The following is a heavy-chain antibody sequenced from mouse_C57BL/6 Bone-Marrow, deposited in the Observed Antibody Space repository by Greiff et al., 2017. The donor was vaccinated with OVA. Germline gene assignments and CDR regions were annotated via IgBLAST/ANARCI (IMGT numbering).Heavy chain of an antibody. Sequence: QVQLQQPGAELVMPGASVTLSCKASGYTFTSYWMHWVKQRPGQGLEWIGEIDPYDSYTNYNQKFKGKSTLTVDKSSSKAYMQISSLTSEDSAVYYCARGGYYAYFDVWGTGTTVTVSS. J-gene: IGHJ1*03. D-gene: IGHD2-3*01. CDR2: IDPYDSYT. CDR1: GYTFTSYW. V-gene: IGHV1-69*01. CDR3: ARGGYYAYFDV.